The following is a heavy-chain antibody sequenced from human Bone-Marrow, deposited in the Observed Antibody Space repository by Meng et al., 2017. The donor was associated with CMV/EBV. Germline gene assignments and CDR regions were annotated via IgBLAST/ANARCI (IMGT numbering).Heavy chain of an antibody. CDR2: IYYSGST. Sequence: AETLSLTCTVSGGSISSSSYYWGWIRQPPGKGLEWIVSIYYSGSTYYNPSLKSRVTISVDTSKNQFSLKLSSVNAADTAVYYCARGRGYSYGSGTRGPHHWGQGTLVTVSS. V-gene: IGHV4-39*07. J-gene: IGHJ5*02. D-gene: IGHD5-18*01. CDR3: ARGRGYSYGSGTRGPHH. CDR1: GGSISSSSYY.